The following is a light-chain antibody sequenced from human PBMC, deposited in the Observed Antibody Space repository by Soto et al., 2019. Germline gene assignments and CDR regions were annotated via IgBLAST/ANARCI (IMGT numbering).Light chain of an antibody. Sequence: DIVLTQSPGTLYLSPGERANLSCRASQSVSSSYLAWYQQKPGQAPRLLIYGASSRATGIPDRFSGSVSGTDFTLTISRLEPEDFAVYYCQQYGSSPLFTCGPGTKVDIK. CDR3: QQYGSSPLFT. CDR2: GAS. V-gene: IGKV3-20*01. CDR1: QSVSSSY. J-gene: IGKJ3*01.